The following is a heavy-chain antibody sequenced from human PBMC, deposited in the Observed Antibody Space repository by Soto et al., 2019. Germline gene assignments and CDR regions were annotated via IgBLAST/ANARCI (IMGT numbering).Heavy chain of an antibody. Sequence: ASVKVSCKVSGYRFTTYGINWVRQAPGQGLEWVGWFNPDNQNTNYAQKFQDRVSLATDSSTNTAYMELRDLRSDDTAVYYCARVRFGDPFDFWGQGSLVTVSS. J-gene: IGHJ4*02. CDR1: GYRFTTYG. V-gene: IGHV1-18*01. D-gene: IGHD3-16*01. CDR3: ARVRFGDPFDF. CDR2: FNPDNQNT.